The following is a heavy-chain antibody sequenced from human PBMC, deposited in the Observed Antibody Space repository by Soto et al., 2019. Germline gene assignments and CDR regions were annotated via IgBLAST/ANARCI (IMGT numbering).Heavy chain of an antibody. D-gene: IGHD4-17*01. V-gene: IGHV1-58*01. J-gene: IGHJ5*02. CDR3: AAVPTVVTSKGNWFDP. CDR1: GFTFTSSA. Sequence: SVKVSCKASGFTFTSSAVQWVRQARGQRLEWIGWIVVGSGNTNYAQKFQERVTITRDMSTSTAYMELSSLRSEDTAVYYCAAVPTVVTSKGNWFDPWGQGTLVTVS. CDR2: IVVGSGNT.